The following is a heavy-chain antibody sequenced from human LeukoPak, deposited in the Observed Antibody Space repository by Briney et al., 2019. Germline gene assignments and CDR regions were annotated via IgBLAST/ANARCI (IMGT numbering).Heavy chain of an antibody. D-gene: IGHD6-6*01. J-gene: IGHJ4*02. CDR2: INPGDSDT. Sequence: ECLKISCKGPGYNFTTYWIVWVRQMPGKGLEWMGIINPGDSDTRYSPSFQGQVTISADKSITTANLQWSSLKASDSAMYYCARLIGGPARPGFDYWGQGTLVTVSS. CDR1: GYNFTTYW. V-gene: IGHV5-51*01. CDR3: ARLIGGPARPGFDY.